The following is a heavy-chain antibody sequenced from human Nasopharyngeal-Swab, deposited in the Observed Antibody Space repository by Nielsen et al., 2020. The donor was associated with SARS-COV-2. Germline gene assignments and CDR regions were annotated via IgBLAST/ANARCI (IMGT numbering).Heavy chain of an antibody. CDR3: ARGVDCSGGSCYGEGYYYGMDV. CDR2: IYYSGST. Sequence: WIRQPPGQGLEWIGSIYYSGSTYYNPSLKSRVTISVDTSKNQFSLKLSSVTAADTAVYYCARGVDCSGGSCYGEGYYYGMDVWGQGTTVTVSS. V-gene: IGHV4-39*07. D-gene: IGHD2-15*01. J-gene: IGHJ6*02.